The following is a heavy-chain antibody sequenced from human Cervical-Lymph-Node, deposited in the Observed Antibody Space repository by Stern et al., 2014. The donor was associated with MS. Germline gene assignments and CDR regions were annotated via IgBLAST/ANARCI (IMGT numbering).Heavy chain of an antibody. CDR2: IDPGSVAT. CDR3: ARIYCSGDECYHSFDT. D-gene: IGHD3-16*02. Sequence: VQLVQSGAEVKKPGASVKVSCKASGYRFSTFYLHWLRQAPGQGLQWIGRIDPGSVATNSSQTFQVRLTMTRDRSITTAYLELSGLRSDDTAVYYCARIYCSGDECYHSFDTWGQGTLVTVSS. V-gene: IGHV1-2*06. J-gene: IGHJ4*02. CDR1: GYRFSTFY.